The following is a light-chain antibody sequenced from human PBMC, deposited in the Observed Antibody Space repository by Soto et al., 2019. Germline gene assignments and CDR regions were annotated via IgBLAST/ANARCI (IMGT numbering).Light chain of an antibody. CDR3: QQSFNRDYT. J-gene: IGKJ2*01. CDR2: AAS. Sequence: DIQMTQSPSSLSASVGDRVNITCRASQNIAVYLNWYQQKARKAPKLLMYAASSLQSGVPSRFSGSGSGTDFTLTISSLQPEDFATYYCQQSFNRDYTFGQGTKLEIK. V-gene: IGKV1-39*01. CDR1: QNIAVY.